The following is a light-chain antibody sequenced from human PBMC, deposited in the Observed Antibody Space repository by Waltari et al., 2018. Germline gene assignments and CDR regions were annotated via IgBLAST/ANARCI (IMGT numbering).Light chain of an antibody. CDR3: LQDYLYPLT. Sequence: AIQMTQSPSSLSASVGDRVTITCRASQDIRHDVGWYQLKPGKAPTLLIYAVSNLQSGVPPRFSGSGSGRDFTLTISSLQPEDCATYYCLQDYLYPLTVGGGTNVEIK. J-gene: IGKJ4*01. CDR1: QDIRHD. CDR2: AVS. V-gene: IGKV1-6*01.